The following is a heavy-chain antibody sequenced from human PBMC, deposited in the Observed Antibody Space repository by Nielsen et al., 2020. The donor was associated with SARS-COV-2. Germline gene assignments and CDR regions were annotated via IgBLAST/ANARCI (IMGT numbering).Heavy chain of an antibody. V-gene: IGHV3-73*01. D-gene: IGHD6-13*01. CDR3: TRVNHISDSWFDAFDI. CDR2: IRSKTHSYET. CDR1: GFSFSDSG. J-gene: IGHJ3*02. Sequence: GGSLRLSCAASGFSFSDSGMHWVRQASGKGLEWVGRIRSKTHSYETVYAASVRDRFTISRDDSKTTAYLKMNSLKTEDTAVYFCTRVNHISDSWFDAFDIWGQGTMVTVSS.